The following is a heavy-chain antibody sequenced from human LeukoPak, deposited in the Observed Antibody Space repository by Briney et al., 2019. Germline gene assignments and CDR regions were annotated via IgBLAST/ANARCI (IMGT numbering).Heavy chain of an antibody. CDR1: GFTFNSYS. Sequence: GGSLRLSCAASGFTFNSYSMSWVRQAPGEGLEWVSYISSSDSTIYYADSVKGRFTISRDSAKNSLYLQMNSLRAEDTAVYYCARDGPHREVLPGALDIWGQGTMVTVSS. J-gene: IGHJ3*02. D-gene: IGHD1-26*01. CDR2: ISSSDSTI. CDR3: ARDGPHREVLPGALDI. V-gene: IGHV3-48*01.